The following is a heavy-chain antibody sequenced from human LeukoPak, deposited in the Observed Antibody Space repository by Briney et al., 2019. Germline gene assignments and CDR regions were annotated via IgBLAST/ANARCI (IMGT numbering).Heavy chain of an antibody. V-gene: IGHV3-21*01. J-gene: IGHJ5*02. Sequence: GSLRLSCTGSGFTFSRYSMNWVRQAPGQGLEWVSSISPSGGSTWNADSVKGRFTISRDNARNSVTLQMNSLRADDTAMYYGGRDVLGGTGAGGPWGQGALVTVSS. D-gene: IGHD3/OR15-3a*01. CDR1: GFTFSRYS. CDR2: ISPSGGST. CDR3: GRDVLGGTGAGGP.